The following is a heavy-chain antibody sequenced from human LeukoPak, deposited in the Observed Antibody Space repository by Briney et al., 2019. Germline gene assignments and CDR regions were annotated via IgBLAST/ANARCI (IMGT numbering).Heavy chain of an antibody. J-gene: IGHJ6*03. CDR2: INHSGST. CDR3: ARDQVRYQLLFKVYYYYMDV. CDR1: GGSFGGYY. Sequence: PSETLSLTCAVYGGSFGGYYWSWIRQPPGKGPEWIGEINHSGSTNYNPSLKSRVTISVDTSKNQFSLKLSSVTAADTAVYYCARDQVRYQLLFKVYYYYMDVWGKGTTVTVSS. D-gene: IGHD2-2*01. V-gene: IGHV4-34*01.